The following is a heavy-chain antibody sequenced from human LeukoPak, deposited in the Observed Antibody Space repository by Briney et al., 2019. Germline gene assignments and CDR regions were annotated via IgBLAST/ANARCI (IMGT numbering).Heavy chain of an antibody. CDR1: GFTFSSYA. J-gene: IGHJ3*02. D-gene: IGHD2-15*01. CDR3: ASLLLSIRGDDAFDI. Sequence: PGRSLRLSCAASGFTFSSYAMHWVRQAPGKGLEWVAVISYDGSNKYYADSVKGRFTISRDNSKNTLYLQMNSLRAEDTAVYYCASLLLSIRGDDAFDIWGQGTMVTVSS. CDR2: ISYDGSNK. V-gene: IGHV3-30-3*01.